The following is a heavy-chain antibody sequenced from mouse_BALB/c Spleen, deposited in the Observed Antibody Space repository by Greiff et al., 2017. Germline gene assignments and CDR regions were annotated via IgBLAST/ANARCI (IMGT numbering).Heavy chain of an antibody. CDR2: INPSSGYT. CDR3: ASAYYGNFWAYAMDY. J-gene: IGHJ4*01. V-gene: IGHV1-4*01. Sequence: VKVVESGAELARPGASVKMSCKASGYTFTNYTMHWVKQRPGQGLDWIGYINPSSGYTNYNQKFKDKATLTADKSSSTAYMQLSSLTSEDSAVYYCASAYYGNFWAYAMDYWGQGTSVTVSS. CDR1: GYTFTNYT. D-gene: IGHD2-10*01.